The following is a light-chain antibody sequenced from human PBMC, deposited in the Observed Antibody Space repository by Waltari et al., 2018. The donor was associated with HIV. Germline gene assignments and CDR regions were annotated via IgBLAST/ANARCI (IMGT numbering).Light chain of an antibody. J-gene: IGKJ1*01. Sequence: DIVMTQSPDSLAVSLGERATINCKSSQNVLSSSSNKSYLAWFQQKQGQPPKLLIWWASTRETGVPDRFSGSGSVTDFTLTISSLQAEDVAVYYCQQDYSTPWTFGQGTKVEVK. CDR2: WAS. CDR3: QQDYSTPWT. V-gene: IGKV4-1*01. CDR1: QNVLSSSSNKSY.